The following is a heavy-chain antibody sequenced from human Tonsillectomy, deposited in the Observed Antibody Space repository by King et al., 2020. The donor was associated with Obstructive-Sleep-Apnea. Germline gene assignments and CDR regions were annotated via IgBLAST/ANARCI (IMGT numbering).Heavy chain of an antibody. V-gene: IGHV3-23*04. CDR2: ISGSSGSI. Sequence: VQLVESGGGLVQPGGSLRLYCAASGFTFSSCAMSWVRQAPGKGLEGVSTISGSSGSIYYADSVKGRFTISRDNSKNTLYLQMNSLRAEDTAVYYCAKGVTMVRGVNFDSWGQGTLVTVSS. J-gene: IGHJ4*02. CDR1: GFTFSSCA. D-gene: IGHD3-10*01. CDR3: AKGVTMVRGVNFDS.